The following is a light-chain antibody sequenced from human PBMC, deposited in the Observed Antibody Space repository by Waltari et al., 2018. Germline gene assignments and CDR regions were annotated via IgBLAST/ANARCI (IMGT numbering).Light chain of an antibody. Sequence: FMLTQPHSVSESPGKRVTISCTRSRGSIVSNYVQWCQQRPGSAPTTIIYENNRRPSGVPDRFSVSIDSSTNSASLVISGVKTEDEADYYCQSYNSTGWVFGGGTKLTVL. CDR1: RGSIVSNY. V-gene: IGLV6-57*03. J-gene: IGLJ3*02. CDR3: QSYNSTGWV. CDR2: ENN.